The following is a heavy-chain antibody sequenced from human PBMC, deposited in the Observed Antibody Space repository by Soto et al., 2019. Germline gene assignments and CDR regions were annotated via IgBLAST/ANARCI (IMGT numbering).Heavy chain of an antibody. Sequence: EVQLLESGGGLVQPGGSLRLSCAASGFTFISYAMSWVRQAPGKGLEWVSAISGSGGSTYYADSGKGRFTISRDNSKNTLYLQMNSLRAEDTAVYYCAKGPLVYGGIIHDAFDIWGKGTMVTVSS. CDR2: ISGSGGST. CDR3: AKGPLVYGGIIHDAFDI. D-gene: IGHD2-15*01. J-gene: IGHJ3*02. V-gene: IGHV3-23*01. CDR1: GFTFISYA.